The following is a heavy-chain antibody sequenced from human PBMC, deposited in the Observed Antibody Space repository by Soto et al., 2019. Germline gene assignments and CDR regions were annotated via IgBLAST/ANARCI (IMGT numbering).Heavy chain of an antibody. CDR3: AREGVAPSYYYGMDV. V-gene: IGHV1-18*01. D-gene: IGHD5-12*01. CDR2: ISSYNGDT. Sequence: QVQLEQSGAEVKKPGASVKVSCKASGYTFTRSGISWVRQAPGQGPEWMGWISSYNGDTNYAQTFQGRVTMTTDTSTRTAYMELRSMRSDDTAGYYCAREGVAPSYYYGMDVWGQGTPVTVSS. CDR1: GYTFTRSG. J-gene: IGHJ6*02.